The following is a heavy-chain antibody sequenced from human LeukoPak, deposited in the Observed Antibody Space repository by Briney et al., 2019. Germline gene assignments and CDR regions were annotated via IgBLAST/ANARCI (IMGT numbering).Heavy chain of an antibody. CDR2: IIPIFGTA. J-gene: IGHJ4*02. Sequence: ASVKVSCEASGGTFSSYAISWVRQAPGQGLEWMGGIIPIFGTANYAQKFQGRVTITADESTSTAYMELSSLRSEDTAVYYCASSYGDYGRMEFDYWGQGTLVTVSS. CDR3: ASSYGDYGRMEFDY. V-gene: IGHV1-69*13. D-gene: IGHD4-17*01. CDR1: GGTFSSYA.